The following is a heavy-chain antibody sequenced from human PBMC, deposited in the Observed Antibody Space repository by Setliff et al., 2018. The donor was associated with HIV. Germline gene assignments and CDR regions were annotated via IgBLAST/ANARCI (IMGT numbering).Heavy chain of an antibody. CDR3: ATSGFYDILTGPTPGVFDI. J-gene: IGHJ3*02. V-gene: IGHV1-24*01. Sequence: GASVKVSCKVSGYSLTELSIHWVRQAPGEGLEWMGGFDPEDDETVYAEKFQGRVTMTEDTSTDTAYMALSSLRSEDTAMYYCATSGFYDILTGPTPGVFDIWGQGTKVTVSS. D-gene: IGHD3-9*01. CDR2: FDPEDDET. CDR1: GYSLTELS.